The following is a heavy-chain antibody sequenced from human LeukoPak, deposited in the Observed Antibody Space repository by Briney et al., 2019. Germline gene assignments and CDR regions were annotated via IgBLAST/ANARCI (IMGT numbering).Heavy chain of an antibody. CDR3: ARDVGGAAKGHYYYYGMDV. D-gene: IGHD4/OR15-4a*01. V-gene: IGHV3-74*01. J-gene: IGHJ6*02. CDR2: INSDGSST. Sequence: GGSLRLSCAASGFTFRSYWMHWVRHGPGKGLVWVSHINSDGSSTSYADSVKGRFTISRDNAKNTLYLQMNSLRAEDTAVYYCARDVGGAAKGHYYYYGMDVWGQGTTVTVSS. CDR1: GFTFRSYW.